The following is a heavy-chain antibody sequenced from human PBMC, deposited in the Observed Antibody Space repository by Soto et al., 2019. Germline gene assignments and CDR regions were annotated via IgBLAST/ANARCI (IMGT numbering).Heavy chain of an antibody. CDR2: IYYSGST. D-gene: IGHD3-10*01. CDR3: ASLGNPGQYYYYYYMDV. V-gene: IGHV4-59*01. Sequence: PSETLSLTCTVSGGTISSYYWSWIRQPPGKGLEWIGYIYYSGSTNYNPSPKSRVTISVDTSKNQFSLKLSSVTAADTAVYYCASLGNPGQYYYYYYMDVWGKGTTVTVSS. CDR1: GGTISSYY. J-gene: IGHJ6*03.